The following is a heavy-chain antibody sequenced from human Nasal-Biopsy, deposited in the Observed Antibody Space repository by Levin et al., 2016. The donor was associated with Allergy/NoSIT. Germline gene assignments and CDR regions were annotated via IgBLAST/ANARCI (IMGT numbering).Heavy chain of an antibody. CDR1: GLSFRNFA. J-gene: IGHJ6*02. CDR2: ISSSGTAT. CDR3: ATAPSADPRGSMDV. V-gene: IGHV3-23*01. Sequence: GESLKISCAVSGLSFRNFAMNWVRQAPGKGPEWLCAISSSGTATFYTDSLQGRFAISRDNSKNILYLKMTKLRAGDTALYYCATAPSADPRGSMDVWGQGTTVTVSS.